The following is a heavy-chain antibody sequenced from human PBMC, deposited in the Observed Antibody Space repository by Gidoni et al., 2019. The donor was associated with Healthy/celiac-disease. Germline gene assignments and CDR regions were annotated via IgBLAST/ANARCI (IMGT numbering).Heavy chain of an antibody. CDR3: AKDPGGSYPFDY. V-gene: IGHV3-23*04. CDR2: SSGSGGST. Sequence: EVQLVESGGGLVQPGGSLRLTCAASGFTFSSYAMSWVGQAPGKGMEWCSASSGSGGSTYYADSVKGRFTISRDNSKNTLYLQMNSLRAEDTAVDYCAKDPGGSYPFDYWGQGTLVTVSS. D-gene: IGHD1-26*01. CDR1: GFTFSSYA. J-gene: IGHJ4*02.